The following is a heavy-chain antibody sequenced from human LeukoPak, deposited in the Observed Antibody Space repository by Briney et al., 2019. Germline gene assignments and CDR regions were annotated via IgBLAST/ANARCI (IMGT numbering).Heavy chain of an antibody. CDR1: GGTFSSYA. CDR3: VRDHPMSHTVTDLDY. CDR2: IIPILGIA. D-gene: IGHD4-17*01. Sequence: ASVKVSCKASGGTFSSYAISWVRQAPGQGLEWMGRIIPILGIANYAQKFQGRVTITADKSTSTAYMELNSLRVEDTAVYYCVRDHPMSHTVTDLDYWGQGTLVTVSS. V-gene: IGHV1-69*04. J-gene: IGHJ4*02.